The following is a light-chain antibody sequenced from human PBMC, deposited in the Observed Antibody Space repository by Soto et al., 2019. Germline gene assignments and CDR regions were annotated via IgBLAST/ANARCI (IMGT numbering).Light chain of an antibody. J-gene: IGLJ2*01. CDR3: SSYTSSSTFDVV. CDR1: SSDIGGYNR. V-gene: IGLV2-18*02. Sequence: QSALTQPPSVSGSPGQSVTISCTGTSSDIGGYNRVSWYQQPPGTAPRLMIYEVNNRPSGVPDRFSGSKSGKTASLTISGLLAEDEGDYYCSSYTSSSTFDVVFGGGTKLTVL. CDR2: EVN.